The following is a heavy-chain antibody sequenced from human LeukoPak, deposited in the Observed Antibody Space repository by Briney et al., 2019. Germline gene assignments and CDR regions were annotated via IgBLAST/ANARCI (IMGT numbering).Heavy chain of an antibody. CDR1: GGSISSSSYY. D-gene: IGHD6-13*01. CDR3: ARRYSGYSSSWFRI. V-gene: IGHV4-39*01. J-gene: IGHJ3*02. CDR2: IYYSGST. Sequence: SETLSLTCTVSGGSISSSSYYWGWLRQPPGKGLEWIGSIYYSGSTYYNPSLKSRVTISVDTSKNQFSLKLSSVTAADTAVYYCARRYSGYSSSWFRIWGQGTMVTVSS.